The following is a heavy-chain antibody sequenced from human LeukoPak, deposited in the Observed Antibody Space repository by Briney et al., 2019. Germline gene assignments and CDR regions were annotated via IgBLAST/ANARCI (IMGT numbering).Heavy chain of an antibody. V-gene: IGHV4-39*07. CDR2: IYYSGST. CDR1: GGSISSSSYY. J-gene: IGHJ5*02. CDR3: ARVPSALTYDMVRGVPQPYNWFDP. D-gene: IGHD3-10*01. Sequence: PSETLSLTCTVSGGSISSSSYYWGWIRQPPGKGLEWIGSIYYSGSTYYNTSLKSRVTISVDTSKNQFSLKLSSVTAADTAVYYCARVPSALTYDMVRGVPQPYNWFDPWGQGTLVTVSS.